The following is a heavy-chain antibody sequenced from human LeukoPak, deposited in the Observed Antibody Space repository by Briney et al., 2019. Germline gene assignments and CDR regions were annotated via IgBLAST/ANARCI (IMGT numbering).Heavy chain of an antibody. V-gene: IGHV1-69*06. CDR2: IIPIFGTA. D-gene: IGHD3-10*01. CDR1: GGTFSSYA. CDR3: ARDRGNYYGSGSPYSYGMDV. Sequence: ASVKVSCKAPGGTFSSYAISWVRQAPGQGLEWMGGIIPIFGTANYAQKFQGRVTITADKSTSTAYMELSSLRSEDTAVYYCARDRGNYYGSGSPYSYGMDVWGKGTTVTVSS. J-gene: IGHJ6*04.